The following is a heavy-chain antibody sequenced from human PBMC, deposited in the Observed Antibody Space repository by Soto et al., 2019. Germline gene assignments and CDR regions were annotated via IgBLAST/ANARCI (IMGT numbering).Heavy chain of an antibody. V-gene: IGHV1-8*01. D-gene: IGHD1-7*01. CDR3: ARYNWNYGSLLY. CDR2: MNPNSGDT. CDR1: GYTFSSYD. J-gene: IGHJ4*02. Sequence: ASVKVSCKASGYTFSSYDINWVRQAPGQGLEWMGWMNPNSGDTGYAQKFQGRVTMTRDTSISTAYMELSRLRSDDTAVYYCARYNWNYGSLLYWGQGTLVTVSS.